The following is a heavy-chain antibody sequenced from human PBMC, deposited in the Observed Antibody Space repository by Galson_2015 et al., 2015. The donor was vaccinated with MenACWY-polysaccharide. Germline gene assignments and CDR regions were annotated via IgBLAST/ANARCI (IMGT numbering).Heavy chain of an antibody. CDR3: ARLRGLGGQFYCDF. CDR2: IFPDNSDP. V-gene: IGHV5-51*03. CDR1: GYIFNNYW. J-gene: IGHJ4*02. D-gene: IGHD4-23*01. Sequence: QSGAEVKKPGESLKISCKASGYIFNNYWIGWVRQMPDKGLEWMGRIFPDNSDPRYSPSFQGQVTVSVDKSTSTAYLHLSGLKASDTGMYYCARLRGLGGQFYCDFWGQG.